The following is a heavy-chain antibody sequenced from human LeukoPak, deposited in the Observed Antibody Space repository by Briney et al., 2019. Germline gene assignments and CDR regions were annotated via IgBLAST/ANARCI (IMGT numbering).Heavy chain of an antibody. V-gene: IGHV3-48*03. D-gene: IGHD3-9*01. J-gene: IGHJ3*02. Sequence: GGSLRLSCAASGFTFSSYEMNWVRQAPGKGLEWVSYISSSGSTIYYADSVKGRFTISRDNAKNSLYLQMNSLRAEDTAVYYCARALTLADAFDIWGQGTMDTVSS. CDR1: GFTFSSYE. CDR2: ISSSGSTI. CDR3: ARALTLADAFDI.